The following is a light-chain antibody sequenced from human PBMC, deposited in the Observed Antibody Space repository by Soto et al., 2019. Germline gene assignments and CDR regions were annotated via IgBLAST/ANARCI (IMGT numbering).Light chain of an antibody. V-gene: IGLV1-51*02. CDR1: SSNIGNNY. CDR2: END. J-gene: IGLJ7*01. Sequence: QAVLTQPPSVSAAPGQKVTISCSGSSSNIGNNYVSWYQQVPGTAPKLLIYENDKRPSGIPDRFSGSKSGTSATLDITGLQTGDEADYCCGTWDSSLSVSHAVFGGGTQLTVL. CDR3: GTWDSSLSVSHAV.